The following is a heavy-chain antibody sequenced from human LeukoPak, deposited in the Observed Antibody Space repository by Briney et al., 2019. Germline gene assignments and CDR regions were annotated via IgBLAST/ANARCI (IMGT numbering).Heavy chain of an antibody. J-gene: IGHJ5*02. CDR2: INPNSGGT. V-gene: IGHV1-2*02. D-gene: IGHD2-2*01. CDR3: ARGLGYDPRRGNNWFDP. Sequence: GSSVKVSCKASGGTFSSYAISWVRQAPGQGLEWMGWINPNSGGTNYAQKFQGRVTMTRDTSISTDYMELSSLRSDDTAVYYCARGLGYDPRRGNNWFDPWGQGTLVTVSS. CDR1: GGTFSSYA.